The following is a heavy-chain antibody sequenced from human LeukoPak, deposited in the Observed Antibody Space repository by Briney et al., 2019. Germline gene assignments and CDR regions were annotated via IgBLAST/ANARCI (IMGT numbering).Heavy chain of an antibody. CDR1: GGTFSSYT. V-gene: IGHV1-69*02. CDR3: ARTGYCTNGGCYAHYYYYYMDV. CDR2: IIPILGIA. Sequence: SVKVSCKASGGTFSSYTISWVRQAPGQGLEWMGRIIPILGIANYAQKFQGRVTITADKSTSTAYMELSSLRSEDTAVYYCARTGYCTNGGCYAHYYYYYMDVWGKGTTVTVSS. D-gene: IGHD2-8*01. J-gene: IGHJ6*03.